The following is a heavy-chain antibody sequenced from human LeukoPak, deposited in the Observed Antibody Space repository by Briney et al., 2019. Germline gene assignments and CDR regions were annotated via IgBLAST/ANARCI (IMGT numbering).Heavy chain of an antibody. CDR2: INPNSGGT. CDR1: GYTFTGYY. CDR3: ARSDVDTAMGPFDY. Sequence: ASVKVSCKASGYTFTGYYMHWVRQAPGQGLEWMGWINPNSGGTNYAQKFQGWVTMTRDTSISTAYVELSRLRSDDTAVYYCARSDVDTAMGPFDYWGQGTLVTVSS. V-gene: IGHV1-2*04. J-gene: IGHJ4*02. D-gene: IGHD5-18*01.